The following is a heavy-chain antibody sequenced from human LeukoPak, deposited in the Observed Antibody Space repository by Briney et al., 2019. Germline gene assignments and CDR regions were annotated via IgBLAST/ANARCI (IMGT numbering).Heavy chain of an antibody. J-gene: IGHJ3*02. CDR1: GFTFRTYG. CDR3: ATSMAQDVDAFHI. CDR2: ISSRSTYI. Sequence: GGSLRLSCAASGFTFRTYGMNWVRQAPGKGLEWVSSISSRSTYIYYADSVKGRFTISRDNAKNSLYLQMNNLRAEDTAMFYCATSMAQDVDAFHIWGQGTMVTVSS. V-gene: IGHV3-21*01. D-gene: IGHD2-21*01.